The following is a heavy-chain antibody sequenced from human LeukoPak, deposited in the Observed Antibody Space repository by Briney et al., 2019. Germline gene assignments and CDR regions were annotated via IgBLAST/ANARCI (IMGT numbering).Heavy chain of an antibody. D-gene: IGHD3-22*01. Sequence: SETLSLTCTVSGGSISSSSYYWGWIRQPPGKGLEWVGTIYYSGSTNYNPPLKSRLTISVDTSKNQFSLRLSSVTAPDSAVYYCVRQSGFSMIVVVFDYWGQGTLVTVSS. V-gene: IGHV4-39*01. J-gene: IGHJ4*02. CDR1: GGSISSSSYY. CDR2: IYYSGST. CDR3: VRQSGFSMIVVVFDY.